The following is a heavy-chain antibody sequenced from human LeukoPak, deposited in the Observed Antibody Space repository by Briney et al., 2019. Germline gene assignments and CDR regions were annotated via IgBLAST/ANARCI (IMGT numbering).Heavy chain of an antibody. D-gene: IGHD4-23*01. CDR2: ISTSSSTI. Sequence: GGSLRLSCAAPGFTFSSYSMNWVRQAPGKGLEWISYISTSSSTIYYADSVKGRFTISRDNAKNSLYLQMNSLRAEDTAVYYCARDRTQGYGGNSDYWGQGTLVTVSS. CDR3: ARDRTQGYGGNSDY. CDR1: GFTFSSYS. V-gene: IGHV3-48*01. J-gene: IGHJ4*02.